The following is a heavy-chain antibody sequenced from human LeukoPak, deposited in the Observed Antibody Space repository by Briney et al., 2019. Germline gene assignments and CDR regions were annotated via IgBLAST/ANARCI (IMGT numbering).Heavy chain of an antibody. J-gene: IGHJ6*03. Sequence: SETLSLTCTVSGGSISSGSYXXXWXRQPAXXXXXWIGXXXXSGSTNYNPXXXSXVTISVDTSKNQFSLKLSSVTAADTAVYYCARAPLYYYYMDVWGKGTTVTVSS. CDR1: GGSISSGSYX. V-gene: IGHV4-61*02. CDR2: XXXSGST. CDR3: ARAPLYYYYMDV.